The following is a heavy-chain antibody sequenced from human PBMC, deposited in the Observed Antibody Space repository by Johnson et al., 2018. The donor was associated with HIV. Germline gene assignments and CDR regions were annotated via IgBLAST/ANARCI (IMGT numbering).Heavy chain of an antibody. CDR3: AKKGGRRFPNRNAFDI. CDR1: GFTFSSYD. J-gene: IGHJ3*02. D-gene: IGHD1-14*01. Sequence: VQLVESGGGLVQPGGSLRLSCAASGFTFSSYDMHWVRQATGKGLEWVSAIGTAGDTYYPGSVKGRFTISRENAKNSLYLQMNSLRAGDTAVDYCAKKGGRRFPNRNAFDIWGQGTMVTVSS. CDR2: IGTAGDT. V-gene: IGHV3-13*01.